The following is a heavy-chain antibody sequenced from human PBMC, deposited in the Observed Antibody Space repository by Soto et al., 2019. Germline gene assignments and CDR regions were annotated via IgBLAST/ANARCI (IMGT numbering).Heavy chain of an antibody. CDR2: IYSGGST. J-gene: IGHJ6*02. V-gene: IGHV3-53*04. CDR3: ARVSSGIALGMDV. D-gene: IGHD3-22*01. Sequence: EVQLVESGGGLVQPGGSLRLSCAASGFTVSSNYMSWVRQAPGKGLEWVSVIYSGGSTYYADSVKGRFTISRHKSKNTLYLQMNSLRAEDTAVYYCARVSSGIALGMDVWGQGTTVTVSS. CDR1: GFTVSSNY.